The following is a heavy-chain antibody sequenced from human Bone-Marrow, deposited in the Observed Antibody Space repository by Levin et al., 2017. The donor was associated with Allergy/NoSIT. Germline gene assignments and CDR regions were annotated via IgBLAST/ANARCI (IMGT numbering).Heavy chain of an antibody. Sequence: SVKVSCKASGGTFSSYTISWVRQAPGQGLEWMGRIIPILGIANYAQKFQGRVTITADKSTSTAYMELSSLRSEDTAVYYCARCINDFGSGYRPPVRYYYYGMDVWGQGTTVTVSS. CDR1: GGTFSSYT. J-gene: IGHJ6*02. CDR2: IIPILGIA. CDR3: ARCINDFGSGYRPPVRYYYYGMDV. D-gene: IGHD3-3*01. V-gene: IGHV1-69*02.